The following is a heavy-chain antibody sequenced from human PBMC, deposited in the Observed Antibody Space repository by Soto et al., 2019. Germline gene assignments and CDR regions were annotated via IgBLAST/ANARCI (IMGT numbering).Heavy chain of an antibody. V-gene: IGHV1-18*01. Sequence: QVQLVQSGGEVKKPGASVKVSCKTSGYSFTTYGISWVRQAPGQGLERMGWISAYNGNTNYAQKLQDRVTMTTDKSTSTAYKEQRSLRSDDTAVYYCAREGPATHYYYGMYVWGKWSTVTVSS. CDR1: GYSFTTYG. J-gene: IGHJ6*04. CDR2: ISAYNGNT. CDR3: AREGPATHYYYGMYV.